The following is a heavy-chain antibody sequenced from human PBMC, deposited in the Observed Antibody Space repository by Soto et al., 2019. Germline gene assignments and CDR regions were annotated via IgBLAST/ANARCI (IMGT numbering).Heavy chain of an antibody. CDR1: GFTFSSYG. CDR3: ARGPYCSSTSCYGVMDV. J-gene: IGHJ6*04. D-gene: IGHD2-2*01. Sequence: GGSLRLSCAASGFTFSSYGMHWVRQAPGKGLEWVAVISNNGSNKYYADSVKGRFTISRDNAKNSLYLQMNSLRAEDTAVYYCARGPYCSSTSCYGVMDVWGKGTTVTVSS. CDR2: ISNNGSNK. V-gene: IGHV3-33*01.